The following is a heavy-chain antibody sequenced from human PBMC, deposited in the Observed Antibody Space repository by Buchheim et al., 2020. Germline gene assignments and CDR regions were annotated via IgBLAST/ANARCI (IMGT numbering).Heavy chain of an antibody. CDR1: GSPISGYY. CDR3: ARSPGGIGGLYYFAN. D-gene: IGHD3-16*01. CDR2: VYYTGHT. V-gene: IGHV4-59*01. J-gene: IGHJ4*01. Sequence: QLQLQESGPGLVKVSETLSLTCAVSGSPISGYYWSWIRQSPGRGLEFVGFVYYTGHTNYNPSLKSRVTMSLDTSKNQFSLSLTSLTPADTAVYYCARSPGGIGGLYYFANWGHGTL.